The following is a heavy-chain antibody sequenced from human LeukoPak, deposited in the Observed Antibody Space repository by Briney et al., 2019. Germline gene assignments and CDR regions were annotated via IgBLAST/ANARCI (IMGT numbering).Heavy chain of an antibody. Sequence: GGSLRLSCAASGFTFSSYSMNWVRQAPGKGLEWVSYISSSSSTIYYADSVKGRFTISRDNAKNSLYLQMNSLRVEDTAVYYCAIIYLIVGATTFDYWGQGTLVTVSS. CDR2: ISSSSSTI. CDR3: AIIYLIVGATTFDY. J-gene: IGHJ4*02. CDR1: GFTFSSYS. D-gene: IGHD1-26*01. V-gene: IGHV3-48*01.